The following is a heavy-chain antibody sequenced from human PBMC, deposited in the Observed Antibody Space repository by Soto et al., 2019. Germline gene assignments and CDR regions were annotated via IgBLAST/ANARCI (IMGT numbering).Heavy chain of an antibody. CDR2: ISGDGRST. V-gene: IGHV3-74*01. CDR3: ARVQPITFDP. Sequence: EVQLVESGGDLVQPGGSLRLSCGSSGFTFGNYWMHWVRQTPGKGLVWVARISGDGRSTYYADSVKGRFTISRDNANSTLYLQMSSLRVEDTAVYFCARVQPITFDPWGQGTQVTVSS. CDR1: GFTFGNYW. J-gene: IGHJ5*02. D-gene: IGHD1-20*01.